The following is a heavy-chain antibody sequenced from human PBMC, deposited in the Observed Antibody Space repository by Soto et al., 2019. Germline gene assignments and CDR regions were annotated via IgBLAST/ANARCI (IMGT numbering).Heavy chain of an antibody. V-gene: IGHV4-34*01. Sequence: SETLSLTCAVYGGSFSGYYWSWIRQPPGKGLEWIGEINHSGSTNYNPSLKSRVTISVDTSKNQFSLKLSSLTAADTAVYYCASLVVVVAATTRGGLDPWGQGTLVTVSS. J-gene: IGHJ5*02. CDR1: GGSFSGYY. D-gene: IGHD2-15*01. CDR3: ASLVVVVAATTRGGLDP. CDR2: INHSGST.